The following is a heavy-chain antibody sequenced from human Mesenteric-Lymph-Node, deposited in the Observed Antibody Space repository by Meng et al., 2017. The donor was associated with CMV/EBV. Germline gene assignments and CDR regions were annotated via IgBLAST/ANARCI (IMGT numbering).Heavy chain of an antibody. CDR1: GASFLDVY. CDR3: APGVGSGCSNWFDP. J-gene: IGHJ5*02. CDR2: MHHSGSN. D-gene: IGHD2-8*01. Sequence: HVQSPPWGPCLLKPSMTRSLHDSGFGASFLDVYWNWIRQPPGKGLQLIGEMHHSGSNNYNPYLKSRVTISVDTSKIQFSLKVTAVTAADTAVYYCAPGVGSGCSNWFDPWGQGTLVTVSS. V-gene: IGHV4-34*01.